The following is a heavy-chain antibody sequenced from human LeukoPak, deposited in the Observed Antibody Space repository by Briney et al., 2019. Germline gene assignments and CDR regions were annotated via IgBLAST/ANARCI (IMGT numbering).Heavy chain of an antibody. Sequence: PGGSLRLSCAASGFTFSSYWMHWARQAPGKGLVWVSRINSDGSSTSYADSVKGRFTISRDNAKNTLYLQMNSLRAEDTAVYYCANTLETYYDFWSGYHFDYWGQGTLVTVSS. CDR1: GFTFSSYW. V-gene: IGHV3-74*01. J-gene: IGHJ4*02. D-gene: IGHD3-3*01. CDR2: INSDGSST. CDR3: ANTLETYYDFWSGYHFDY.